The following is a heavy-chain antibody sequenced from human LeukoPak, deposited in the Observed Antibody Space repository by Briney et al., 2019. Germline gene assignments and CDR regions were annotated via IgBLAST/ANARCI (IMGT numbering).Heavy chain of an antibody. CDR3: ATSGWYLLPGVY. CDR2: IYYSGST. J-gene: IGHJ4*02. CDR1: GGSISSSSYC. V-gene: IGHV4-39*01. D-gene: IGHD6-19*01. Sequence: SETLSLTCTVSGGSISSSSYCWGWIRQPPGEGLEWIGSIYYSGSTYYNPSLKSRVTISVDRSKNQFSLKLSSVTAADTAVYYCATSGWYLLPGVYWGQGTLVTVSS.